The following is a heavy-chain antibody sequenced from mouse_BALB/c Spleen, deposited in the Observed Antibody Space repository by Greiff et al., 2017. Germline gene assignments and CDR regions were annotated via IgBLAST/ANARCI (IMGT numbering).Heavy chain of an antibody. D-gene: IGHD1-1*01. CDR3: ASYGSSSWFAY. Sequence: VQRVESGPGLVAPSQSLSITCTVSGFSLTSYGVHWVRQPPGKGLEWLGVIWAGGSTNYNSALMSRLSISKDNSKSQVFLKMNSLQTDDTAMYYCASYGSSSWFAYWGQGTLVTVSA. J-gene: IGHJ3*01. V-gene: IGHV2-9*02. CDR2: IWAGGST. CDR1: GFSLTSYG.